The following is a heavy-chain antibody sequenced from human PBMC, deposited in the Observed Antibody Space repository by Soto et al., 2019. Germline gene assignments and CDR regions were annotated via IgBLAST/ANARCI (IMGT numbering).Heavy chain of an antibody. CDR3: AKAPGVVVVAATLQLAHDWYFDL. V-gene: IGHV3-23*01. CDR2: ISGSGVST. J-gene: IGHJ2*01. Sequence: EVQLLESEGGLVQPGGSLRLSCAASGFTFSTYAMSWVRQAPGKGLEWVSAISGSGVSTDYADSVKGRFTISRDNSKNTLYVQMNSLRAEDTAVYYCAKAPGVVVVAATLQLAHDWYFDLWGRGTLVTVSS. CDR1: GFTFSTYA. D-gene: IGHD2-15*01.